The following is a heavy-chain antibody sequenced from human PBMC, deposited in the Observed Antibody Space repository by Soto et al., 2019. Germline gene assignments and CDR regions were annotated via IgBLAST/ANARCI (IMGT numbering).Heavy chain of an antibody. CDR1: GLTISGKKY. V-gene: IGHV3-53*01. D-gene: IGHD3-16*01. CDR2: LYDVDGS. Sequence: DVQLVESGGGLIQPGESLRLSCAAFGLTISGKKYVAWVRQAPGKGLEWVSALYDVDGSFYADSVKGRFTTSSDSSKTTVYLQMNSLTGADTAVYYCANSFQGHRDLDYGMDVWGQGTTVTVS. J-gene: IGHJ6*02. CDR3: ANSFQGHRDLDYGMDV.